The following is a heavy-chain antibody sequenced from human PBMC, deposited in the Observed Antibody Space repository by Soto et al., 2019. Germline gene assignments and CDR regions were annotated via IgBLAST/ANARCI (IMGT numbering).Heavy chain of an antibody. D-gene: IGHD6-19*01. CDR1: GFTFISYA. CDR2: ISGSGGST. CDR3: AKLGSGWAPFGN. J-gene: IGHJ4*02. Sequence: EVQLLESGGGLVQPGGSLRLSCAASGFTFISYAMSWVRQAPGKGLEWVSIISGSGGSTYYADSVKGRFTISRDNSKNPLHVQLNSLRAEDAAVYYCAKLGSGWAPFGNWGQGTLVTVSS. V-gene: IGHV3-23*01.